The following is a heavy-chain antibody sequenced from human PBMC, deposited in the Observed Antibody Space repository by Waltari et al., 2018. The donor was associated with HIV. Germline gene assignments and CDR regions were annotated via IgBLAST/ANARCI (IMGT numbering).Heavy chain of an antibody. CDR2: ISGYNGDT. CDR3: ARDHYYGSSGYYSDY. CDR1: GYPFTIYE. V-gene: IGHV1-18*01. D-gene: IGHD3-22*01. J-gene: IGHJ4*02. Sequence: QVHLVQSGAELRKPGASVTVSCKASGYPFTIYEITWVRQAPGQGLEWMGWISGYNGDTKYAQKVRGRVTMTTDTSTSTAYLEMGSLRFDDTAVYYCARDHYYGSSGYYSDYWGQGTLVTVSS.